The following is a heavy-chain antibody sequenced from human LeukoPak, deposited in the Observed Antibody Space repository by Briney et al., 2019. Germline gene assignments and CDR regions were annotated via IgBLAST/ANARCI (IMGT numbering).Heavy chain of an antibody. CDR1: GGTFSSYA. CDR3: ASPPPFRNVPFDY. J-gene: IGHJ4*02. V-gene: IGHV1-69*06. CDR2: IIPIFGTA. Sequence: ASVKVSCKAYGGTFSSYAISCVRQVPGQGLEWMGGIIPIFGTANYAQKFQGRVTITADKSTSTAYMELSSLRSEDTAVYYCASPPPFRNVPFDYWGQGTLVTVSS.